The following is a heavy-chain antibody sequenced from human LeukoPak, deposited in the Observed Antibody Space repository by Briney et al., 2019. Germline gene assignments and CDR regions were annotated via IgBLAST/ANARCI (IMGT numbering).Heavy chain of an antibody. D-gene: IGHD3-3*01. CDR1: GFTFSNYD. CDR3: ARVPPSGIANY. Sequence: QPGRSLRLSCAAPGFTFSNYDMHWVRQATGKGLEWVSGIGTAGDIYYPGSVKGRFTISRENAKNSLYLQMNSLRAEDTAVYYCARVPPSGIANYWGQGTLVTVSS. V-gene: IGHV3-13*01. CDR2: IGTAGDI. J-gene: IGHJ4*02.